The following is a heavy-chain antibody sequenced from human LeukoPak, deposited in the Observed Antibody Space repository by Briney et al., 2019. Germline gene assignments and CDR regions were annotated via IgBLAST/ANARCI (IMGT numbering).Heavy chain of an antibody. CDR2: ISAYNGNT. CDR3: ARAGAQLRFLEWPRGSEYFDY. Sequence: ASVKVSCKASGYTFTSYGISWVRQAPGQGLEWMGWISAYNGNTNYAQKLQGRVTMTTDTSTSTAYMELRSLRSDDTAVYYCARAGAQLRFLEWPRGSEYFDYWGQGTLVTVSS. CDR1: GYTFTSYG. D-gene: IGHD3-3*01. J-gene: IGHJ4*02. V-gene: IGHV1-18*01.